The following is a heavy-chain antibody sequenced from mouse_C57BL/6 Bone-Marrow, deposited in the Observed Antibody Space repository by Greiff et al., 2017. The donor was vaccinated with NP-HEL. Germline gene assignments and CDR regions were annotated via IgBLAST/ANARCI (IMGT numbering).Heavy chain of an antibody. CDR2: IYPGSGST. D-gene: IGHD1-2*01. J-gene: IGHJ4*01. V-gene: IGHV1-55*01. CDR3: ARRSPYGYYAMTT. Sequence: QVQLQQPAAELVKPGASVKMSCKASGYPFTSYWITWVKQRPGQGLEWIGDIYPGSGSTNYNQKFKSKATLTVDTSSSTASMQLSSLTSEYSAVDYCARRSPYGYYAMTTGVKEPQSPSPQ. CDR1: GYPFTSYW.